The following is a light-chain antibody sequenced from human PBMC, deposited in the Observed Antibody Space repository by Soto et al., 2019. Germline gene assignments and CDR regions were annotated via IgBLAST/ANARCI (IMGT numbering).Light chain of an antibody. CDR2: ANI. Sequence: QSVLTHPPSVSWAPGQRVTISCTGSSSNIGAGYDVHWYQQLPGTAPKLLIYANINRPSGVPGRFSASKSGTSASLAITGLQAEDEADYYCQSYDSSLSGYVFGTGTKVTVL. J-gene: IGLJ1*01. CDR1: SSNIGAGYD. V-gene: IGLV1-40*01. CDR3: QSYDSSLSGYV.